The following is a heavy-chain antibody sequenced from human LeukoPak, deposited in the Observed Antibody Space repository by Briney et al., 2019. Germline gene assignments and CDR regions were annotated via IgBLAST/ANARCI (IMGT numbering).Heavy chain of an antibody. CDR3: AKDLFFSDSSPDRGDY. CDR2: ISGSGGST. V-gene: IGHV3-23*01. CDR1: GFTFSSYA. Sequence: PGGSLRLSCAASGFTFSSYAMSWVRQAPGKGLEWVSAISGSGGSTYYADSVKGRFTISRDNSKNTLYLQMNSLRAEDTAVYYCAKDLFFSDSSPDRGDYWGQGTLVTVSS. J-gene: IGHJ4*02. D-gene: IGHD6-13*01.